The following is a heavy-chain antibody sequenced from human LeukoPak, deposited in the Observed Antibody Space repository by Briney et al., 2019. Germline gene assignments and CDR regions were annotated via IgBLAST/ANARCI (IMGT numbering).Heavy chain of an antibody. V-gene: IGHV3-21*04. D-gene: IGHD1-1*01. J-gene: IGHJ3*02. CDR2: IRSSSTYI. Sequence: GGSLRLSCAASGFTFSTYSMNWVRQAPGKGLEWVSSIRSSSTYIYYVDSVKGRFTISRDNAKNSLYLQMNSLRADDTAVYYCAKSLLTTATGTGRAFDIWGQGTMVTVSS. CDR3: AKSLLTTATGTGRAFDI. CDR1: GFTFSTYS.